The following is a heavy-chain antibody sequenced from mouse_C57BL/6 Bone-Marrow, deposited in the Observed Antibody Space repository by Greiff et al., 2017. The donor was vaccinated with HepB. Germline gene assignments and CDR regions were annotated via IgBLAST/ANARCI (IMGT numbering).Heavy chain of an antibody. D-gene: IGHD4-1*02. J-gene: IGHJ1*03. CDR3: ARDNWDWWYFDV. CDR1: GFTFSDYG. CDR2: ISSGSSTI. V-gene: IGHV5-17*01. Sequence: EVNVVESGGGLVKPGGSLKLSCAASGFTFSDYGMHWVRQAPEKGLEWVAYISSGSSTIYYADTVKGRFTISRDNAKNTLFLQMTSLRSEDTAMYYCARDNWDWWYFDVWGTGTTVTVSS.